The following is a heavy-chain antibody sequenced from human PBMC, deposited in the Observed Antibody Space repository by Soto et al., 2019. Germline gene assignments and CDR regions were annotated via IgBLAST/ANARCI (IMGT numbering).Heavy chain of an antibody. CDR1: GFTFSHSG. CDR2: TWSGGRGE. D-gene: IGHD3-22*01. V-gene: IGHV3-33*06. Sequence: QVQLVESGEGVVQPGTSLRLSCAASGFTFSHSGIHWVRQAPGKGLEWVALTWSGGRGENYADSVRGRFTVSRDNSKTTVYLQMNSLRVEDTAVYYCAKDDDTSSHFSLLDFRGQGTLVTVSS. J-gene: IGHJ4*02. CDR3: AKDDDTSSHFSLLDF.